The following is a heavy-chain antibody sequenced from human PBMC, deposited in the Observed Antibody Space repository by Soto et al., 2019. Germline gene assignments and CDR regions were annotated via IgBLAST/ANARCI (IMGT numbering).Heavy chain of an antibody. CDR3: ARAGIYCTNGVCYTGSGYFDS. CDR2: ISAYNGNT. D-gene: IGHD2-8*01. CDR1: GYTFTSYG. J-gene: IGHJ4*02. Sequence: QVQLVQSGAEVKKPGASVKVSCKASGYTFTSYGISWVRQAPGQGLEWMGWISAYNGNTNYAQKLQGRVTMTTDTSTSTAYMELRSLRSDDTAVYYCARAGIYCTNGVCYTGSGYFDSWGQGTLVTVSS. V-gene: IGHV1-18*01.